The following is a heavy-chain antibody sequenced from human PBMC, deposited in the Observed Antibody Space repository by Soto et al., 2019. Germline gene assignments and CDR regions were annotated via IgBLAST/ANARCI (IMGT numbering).Heavy chain of an antibody. Sequence: PSETLSLTCAVYGGYFSGYYWSWIRQPPGKGLEWIGEINHSGSTNYNPSLKSRVTISVDTSKNQFSLKLSSVTAADTAVYYCARVDYDILTGYPTGFDPWGQGTLVTVSS. CDR1: GGYFSGYY. CDR3: ARVDYDILTGYPTGFDP. J-gene: IGHJ5*02. V-gene: IGHV4-34*01. D-gene: IGHD3-9*01. CDR2: INHSGST.